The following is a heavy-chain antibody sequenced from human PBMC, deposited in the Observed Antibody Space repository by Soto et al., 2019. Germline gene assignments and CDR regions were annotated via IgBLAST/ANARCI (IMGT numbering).Heavy chain of an antibody. Sequence: PSETLSLTCTVSGGSISSYYWSWIRQPAGKGLEWIGRIYTSGSTNYNPSLKSRVTVSVDTSKNQFSLKLSSVTAADTAVYYCARDQDYYDSSGYGGDAFDIWGQGTMVTVSS. CDR1: GGSISSYY. CDR2: IYTSGST. V-gene: IGHV4-4*07. D-gene: IGHD3-22*01. CDR3: ARDQDYYDSSGYGGDAFDI. J-gene: IGHJ3*02.